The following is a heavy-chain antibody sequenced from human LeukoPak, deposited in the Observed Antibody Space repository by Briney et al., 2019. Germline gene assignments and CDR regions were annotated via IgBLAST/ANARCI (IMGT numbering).Heavy chain of an antibody. CDR1: GGSISSNNYY. CDR2: IYYSGST. J-gene: IGHJ5*02. CDR3: ARSNSYVNWFDP. V-gene: IGHV4-39*01. Sequence: SETLSLTCTVSGGSISSNNYYWGWIRQPPGKGLEGLGSIYYSGSTYYNPSLKSRVTISVDTSKNQFSLKLSSVTAADTAVYYCARSNSYVNWFDPWGQGTLVTVSS. D-gene: IGHD4-23*01.